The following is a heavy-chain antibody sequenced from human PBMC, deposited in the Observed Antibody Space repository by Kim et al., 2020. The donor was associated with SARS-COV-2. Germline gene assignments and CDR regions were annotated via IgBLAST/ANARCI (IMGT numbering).Heavy chain of an antibody. V-gene: IGHV5-51*01. D-gene: IGHD2-2*01. J-gene: IGHJ5*02. CDR1: GYNFATYW. CDR2: VYPGDSES. Sequence: GESLKISCKGSGYNFATYWIGWVRQMPGKGLEYMGLVYPGDSESRYSPSFQGHVTISADKSISTAYLQWSSLKASDTATYYCARGSPDCSSSSCYPDWFDPWGQGTLVTVSS. CDR3: ARGSPDCSSSSCYPDWFDP.